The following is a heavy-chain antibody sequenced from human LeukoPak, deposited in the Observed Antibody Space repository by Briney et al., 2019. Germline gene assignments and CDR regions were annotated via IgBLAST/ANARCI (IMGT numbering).Heavy chain of an antibody. J-gene: IGHJ3*02. CDR3: ARVGTADAFDI. V-gene: IGHV4-61*03. D-gene: IGHD1-1*01. CDR1: GGSVSSGSYY. Sequence: SETLSLTCTVSGGSVSSGSYYWSWIRQPPGKGLEWIGYIYYSGSTNYNPSLKSRVTIAVATSKNHFSLKLSSVAAEDTAVYYCARVGTADAFDIWGQGTMVTVSS. CDR2: IYYSGST.